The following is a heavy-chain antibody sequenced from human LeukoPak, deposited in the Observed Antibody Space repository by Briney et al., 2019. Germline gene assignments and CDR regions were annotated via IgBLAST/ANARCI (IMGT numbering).Heavy chain of an antibody. Sequence: ASVKVSCKASGYTFTSYAMNWVRQAPGQGLEWMGWIGAYNGNTNYAQKLQGRVTMTTDTSTSTAYMELRSLRSDDTAVYYCARDLRPDPNYYDSSGSSYYFDYWGQGTLVTVSS. V-gene: IGHV1-18*01. CDR1: GYTFTSYA. CDR3: ARDLRPDPNYYDSSGSSYYFDY. D-gene: IGHD3-22*01. CDR2: IGAYNGNT. J-gene: IGHJ4*02.